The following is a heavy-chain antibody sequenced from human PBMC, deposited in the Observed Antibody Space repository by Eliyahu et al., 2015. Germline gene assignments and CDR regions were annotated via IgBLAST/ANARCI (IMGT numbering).Heavy chain of an antibody. J-gene: IGHJ4*02. D-gene: IGHD3-9*01. Sequence: EVQLVESGGDLVKPGGSLRLSWAASGFTFRNAWLNWVRQAPGKGLEWVGRIKSKTDYGTTDYAAPVKGRFSISRDDSKNTLSLQMNSLKIEDTAVYYCTTGLRYFDWGQGTLVTVSS. CDR1: GFTFRNAW. CDR2: IKSKTDYGTT. CDR3: TTGLRYFD. V-gene: IGHV3-15*01.